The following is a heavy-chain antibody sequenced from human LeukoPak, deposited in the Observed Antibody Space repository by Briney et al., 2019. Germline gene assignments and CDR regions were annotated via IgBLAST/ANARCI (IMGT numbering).Heavy chain of an antibody. CDR3: ARTQGEFWCGYFSYYYMDV. D-gene: IGHD3-3*01. CDR2: INHSGST. V-gene: IGHV4-34*01. Sequence: SETLSLTCGVYGGSFSGYYWSWIRQTPEKGLEWIGEINHSGSTNYNPSLKSRVTISVDTSKNQFSLNLSSVTAADPAVFSCARTQGEFWCGYFSYYYMDVWGKGTTVTVSS. J-gene: IGHJ6*03. CDR1: GGSFSGYY.